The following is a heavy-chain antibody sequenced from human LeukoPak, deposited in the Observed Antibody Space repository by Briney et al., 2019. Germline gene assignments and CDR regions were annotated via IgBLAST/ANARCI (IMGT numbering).Heavy chain of an antibody. Sequence: SETLSLTCTVSGGSISSYYWSWIRQPAGKGLEWIGRIYTSGSTNYNPSLKSRVTMSVDTSKNQFSLKLSSVTAADTAVYYCAKDPLGPGIAVAGPFDYWGQGTLVTVSS. CDR2: IYTSGST. CDR3: AKDPLGPGIAVAGPFDY. D-gene: IGHD6-19*01. J-gene: IGHJ4*02. V-gene: IGHV4-4*07. CDR1: GGSISSYY.